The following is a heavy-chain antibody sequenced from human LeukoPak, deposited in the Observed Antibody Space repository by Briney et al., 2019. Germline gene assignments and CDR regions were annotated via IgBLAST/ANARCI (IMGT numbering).Heavy chain of an antibody. Sequence: SQTLSLTCTVSGVSISSCGYYWSCHPQHPGKGLEWIVYNYYSGSNYYNPSLKRRVTISVDTSKNPFTMKLSSVTAADTAVYYCARAPRGYSSSWEFDYWGQGTLVTVSS. CDR1: GVSISSCGYY. V-gene: IGHV4-31*03. D-gene: IGHD6-13*01. CDR2: NYYSGSN. J-gene: IGHJ4*02. CDR3: ARAPRGYSSSWEFDY.